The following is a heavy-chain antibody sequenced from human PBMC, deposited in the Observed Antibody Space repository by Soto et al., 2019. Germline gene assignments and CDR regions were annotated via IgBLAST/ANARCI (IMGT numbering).Heavy chain of an antibody. CDR2: ISSSSSYT. J-gene: IGHJ6*02. CDR3: ARAPGPYVVVTAAGGMGV. Sequence: QVQLVESGGGLVQPGGSLRLSCAASGFTFSDYYMSWIRQAPGKWLEWVSYISSSSSYTNYADSVKGRCTFSSDNANSSLYLQMNSLIADDTAVYYCARAPGPYVVVTAAGGMGVWGQGTTVTVSS. D-gene: IGHD2-21*02. V-gene: IGHV3-11*06. CDR1: GFTFSDYY.